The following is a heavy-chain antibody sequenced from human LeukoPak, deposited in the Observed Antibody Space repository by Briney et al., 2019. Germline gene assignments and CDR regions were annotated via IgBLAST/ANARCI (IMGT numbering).Heavy chain of an antibody. CDR3: ARGTIVVDHAFDI. D-gene: IGHD3-22*01. J-gene: IGHJ3*02. V-gene: IGHV3-48*01. Sequence: PGGSLRLSCAASGFTFSSYEMNWVCQAPGKGLEWVSYISSSSSTIYYADSVKGRFTISRDNAKNSLYLQMNSLRAEDTAVYYCARGTIVVDHAFDIWGQGTMVTVSS. CDR1: GFTFSSYE. CDR2: ISSSSSTI.